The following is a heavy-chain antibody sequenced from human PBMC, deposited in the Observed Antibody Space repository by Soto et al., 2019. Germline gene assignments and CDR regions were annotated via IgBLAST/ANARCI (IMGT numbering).Heavy chain of an antibody. CDR1: GEALGSGQSY. CDR2: TFVTGAT. J-gene: IGHJ6*02. V-gene: IGHV4-61*01. Sequence: QVQLQQSGPGLVKSSETLSLICFVSGEALGSGQSYWNWIRQAPGKGLEWIVQTFVTGATKYSASLQSRVTMSVYTSKRQISLTLTSVTAADSATYFCARGRSASAGSSFGRRMDVWGQGTTVTVSS. CDR3: ARGRSASAGSSFGRRMDV. D-gene: IGHD3-10*01.